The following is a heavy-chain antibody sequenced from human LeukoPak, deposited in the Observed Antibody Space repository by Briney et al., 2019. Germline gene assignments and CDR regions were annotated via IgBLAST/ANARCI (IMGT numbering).Heavy chain of an antibody. J-gene: IGHJ4*02. CDR2: INPSGGST. V-gene: IGHV1-46*01. D-gene: IGHD4-17*01. Sequence: ASVKVSCKASGYTFTSYYMHWVRQAPGQGLEWMGIINPSGGSTSYAQKFQGRVTMTRDTSISTAYMELSRLRSDDTAVYYCARDYGDYVGYFDYWGQGTLVTVSS. CDR3: ARDYGDYVGYFDY. CDR1: GYTFTSYY.